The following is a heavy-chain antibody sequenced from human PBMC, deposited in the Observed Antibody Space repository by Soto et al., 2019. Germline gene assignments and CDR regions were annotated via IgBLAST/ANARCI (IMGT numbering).Heavy chain of an antibody. V-gene: IGHV3-23*01. D-gene: IGHD2-21*02. J-gene: IGHJ4*02. CDR2: ITGNAATT. Sequence: GGSLRLSCSASRFTFGGYAISWVRQAPGKGLEWVSGITGNAATTVYADSVKGRFTISRDNSKNALYLQLNSLRAEDTAVYFCAKAARDCGGDCYSSYFDSWGQGALVTVSS. CDR1: RFTFGGYA. CDR3: AKAARDCGGDCYSSYFDS.